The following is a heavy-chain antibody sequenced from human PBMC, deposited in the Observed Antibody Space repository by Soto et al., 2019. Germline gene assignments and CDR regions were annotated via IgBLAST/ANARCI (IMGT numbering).Heavy chain of an antibody. CDR2: ISGSGGTT. V-gene: IGHV3-23*01. CDR3: AKDHGCTTGWYYALHI. J-gene: IGHJ3*02. CDR1: GFSFSSYA. D-gene: IGHD6-13*01. Sequence: PWGSLRLSCVGSGFSFSSYAMNWVRQAPGQGLEWLSGISGSGGTTFYADSVKGRFTISRDNSKNTLYLQMNSLGDEDTAVYYCAKDHGCTTGWYYALHIWGQGTMVTVSS.